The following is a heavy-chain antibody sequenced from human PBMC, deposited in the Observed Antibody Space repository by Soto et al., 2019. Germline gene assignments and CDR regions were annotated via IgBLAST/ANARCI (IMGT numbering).Heavy chain of an antibody. CDR1: GYSFTSYW. V-gene: IGHV5-51*01. CDR2: IYPGDSDT. CDR3: ARQPGNYYDSSGYYGPCDY. D-gene: IGHD3-22*01. J-gene: IGHJ4*02. Sequence: GESLKISCNGSGYSFTSYWIGWVRQMPWKGLEWMGIIYPGDSDTRYSPSFQGQVTISADKSISTAYLQWSSLKASDTAMYYCARQPGNYYDSSGYYGPCDYWGQGTPVTVSS.